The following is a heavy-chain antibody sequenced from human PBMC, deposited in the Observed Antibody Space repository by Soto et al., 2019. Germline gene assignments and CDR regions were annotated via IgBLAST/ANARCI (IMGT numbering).Heavy chain of an antibody. CDR1: GGSISSYY. J-gene: IGHJ4*02. CDR3: ASYGDRSFDY. V-gene: IGHV4-59*01. CDR2: IYYSGST. D-gene: IGHD4-17*01. Sequence: SETLSLTCTVSGGSISSYYWSWIRQPPGKGLEWIGYIYYSGSTNYNPSLKSRVTISVDTSKNQFSLKLSSVTAADTAVYYCASYGDRSFDYWGQGTLVTVSS.